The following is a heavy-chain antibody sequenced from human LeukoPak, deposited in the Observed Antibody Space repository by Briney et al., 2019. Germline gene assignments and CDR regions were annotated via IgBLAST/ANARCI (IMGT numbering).Heavy chain of an antibody. V-gene: IGHV4-59*01. Sequence: SETLSLTCTVSGGSISSYYWSWIRQPPGKGLEWIGYIYYSGSTNYNPSLKSRVTISVDTSKNQFSLKLSSVTAADTAVCYCARAVIVDTEHYYYYYGMDVWGQGTTVTVSS. CDR1: GGSISSYY. CDR3: ARAVIVDTEHYYYYYGMDV. CDR2: IYYSGST. J-gene: IGHJ6*02. D-gene: IGHD5-18*01.